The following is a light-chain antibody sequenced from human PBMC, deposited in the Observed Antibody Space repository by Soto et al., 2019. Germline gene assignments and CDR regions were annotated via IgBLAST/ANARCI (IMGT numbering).Light chain of an antibody. J-gene: IGKJ5*01. Sequence: TQMTQSPSSVSASVGDRVTITCRASQGISSWLAWYQQKPGKAPKLLIYSVSKLHSGVPSRFSGSGSGTDFTLTISSLQPEDFATYYCQKYNSASITFGQGTRLEIK. CDR1: QGISSW. CDR3: QKYNSASIT. V-gene: IGKV1-12*01. CDR2: SVS.